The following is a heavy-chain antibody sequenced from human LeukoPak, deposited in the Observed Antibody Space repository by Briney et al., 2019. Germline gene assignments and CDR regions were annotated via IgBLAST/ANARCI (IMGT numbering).Heavy chain of an antibody. J-gene: IGHJ4*02. CDR2: IYYSGRT. CDR3: ARGTTKGYYYDSSGYYTK. V-gene: IGHV4-59*12. CDR1: GGSINSYY. D-gene: IGHD3-22*01. Sequence: SETLSLTCNVSGGSINSYYWGWFRQRPGKRLESVGYIYYSGRTTYNPSLKSRVTISVDTSTNQVSLKLTSVTAADTAVYFCARGTTKGYYYDSSGYYTKWGQGTLVTVSS.